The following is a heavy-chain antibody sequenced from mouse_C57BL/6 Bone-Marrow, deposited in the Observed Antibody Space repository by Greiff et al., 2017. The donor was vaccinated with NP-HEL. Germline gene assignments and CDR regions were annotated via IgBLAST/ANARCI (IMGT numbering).Heavy chain of an antibody. D-gene: IGHD1-1*02. Sequence: LVESGAELVRPGASVTLSCKASGYTFTDYEMHWVKQTPVHGLEWIGAIDPETGGTAYNQKFKGKSILTADKSSSTAYMELRSLTSEDSAVYYCTRETYGQYYFDYWGQGTTLTVSS. V-gene: IGHV1-15*01. J-gene: IGHJ2*01. CDR3: TRETYGQYYFDY. CDR2: IDPETGGT. CDR1: GYTFTDYE.